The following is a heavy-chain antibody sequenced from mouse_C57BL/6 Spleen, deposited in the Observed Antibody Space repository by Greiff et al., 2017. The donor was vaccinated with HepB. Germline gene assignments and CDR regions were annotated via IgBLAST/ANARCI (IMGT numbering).Heavy chain of an antibody. CDR3: ARSGDYALYYYAMDY. D-gene: IGHD2-4*01. V-gene: IGHV1-85*01. CDR1: GYTFTSYD. J-gene: IGHJ4*01. CDR2: IYPRDGST. Sequence: QVQLQQSGPELVKPGASVKLSCKASGYTFTSYDINWVKQRPGQGLEWIGWIYPRDGSTKYNEKFKGKATLTVDTSSSTAYMELHSLTSEDSAVYFWARSGDYALYYYAMDYWGQGTSVTVSS.